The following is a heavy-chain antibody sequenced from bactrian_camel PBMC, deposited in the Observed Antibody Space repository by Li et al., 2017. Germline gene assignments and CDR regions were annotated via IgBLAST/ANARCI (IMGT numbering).Heavy chain of an antibody. J-gene: IGHJ4*01. D-gene: IGHD2*01. CDR2: IGSDGAIT. CDR1: GDTHNAYC. V-gene: IGHV3S31*01. Sequence: DVQLVESGGGLVQSGGSLRLSRVVSGDTHNAYCLGWARQAPGKEREGVTAIGSDGAITYDECVKDRFSISQDNAKSALHLQMKALKPEDTAMYYCALMPYFLCGGSRFSKLSWLHLGQGTQVTVS.